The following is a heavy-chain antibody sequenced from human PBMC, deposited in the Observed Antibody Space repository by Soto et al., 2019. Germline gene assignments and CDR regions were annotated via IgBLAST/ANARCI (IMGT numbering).Heavy chain of an antibody. D-gene: IGHD3-3*01. V-gene: IGHV3-9*01. CDR1: GFTFDDYA. Sequence: EVQLVESGGGLVQPGRSLRLSCAASGFTFDDYAMHWVRQAPGKGLEWVSGISWNSGSIGYADSVKGRFTISRDNAKNSLYLQMNSLRAEDTALYYCAKESHLEWLYGLDYWGQGTLVTVSS. CDR3: AKESHLEWLYGLDY. J-gene: IGHJ4*02. CDR2: ISWNSGSI.